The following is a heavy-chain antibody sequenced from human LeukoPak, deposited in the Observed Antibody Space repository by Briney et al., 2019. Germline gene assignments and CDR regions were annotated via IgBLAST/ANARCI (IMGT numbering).Heavy chain of an antibody. CDR3: ANGIGGCTNGVCPVGFDY. CDR1: RFTFSSCE. J-gene: IGHJ4*02. D-gene: IGHD2-8*01. V-gene: IGHV3-23*01. Sequence: GGSLRLSCAASRFTFSSCEMNWVRQAPGKGLEWVSAISGSGGSTYYADSVKGRFTISRDNSKNTLYLQMNSLRAEDTAVYYCANGIGGCTNGVCPVGFDYWGQGTLVTVSS. CDR2: ISGSGGST.